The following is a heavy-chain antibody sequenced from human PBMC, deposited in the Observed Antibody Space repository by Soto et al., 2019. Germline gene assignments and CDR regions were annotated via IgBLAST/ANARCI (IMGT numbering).Heavy chain of an antibody. CDR2: VFYTGFT. J-gene: IGHJ4*02. D-gene: IGHD1-20*01. CDR1: DGSIIGSYYY. CDR3: ANSQKGYNWNFFDH. Sequence: SDPLSLTCTVSDGSIIGSYYYWGWIRPSPGKGPEWIGRVFYTGFTSYNPSLESRVYGFVDTSKNQFSLKVSGVSAADTAVYYCANSQKGYNWNFFDHWGQGALVPGS. V-gene: IGHV4-39*01.